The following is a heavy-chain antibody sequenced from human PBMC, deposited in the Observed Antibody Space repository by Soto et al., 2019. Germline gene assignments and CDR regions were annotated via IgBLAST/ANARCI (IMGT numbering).Heavy chain of an antibody. D-gene: IGHD2-2*01. Sequence: ASVKVSCKASGYTFTSYDINWVRQATGQGLEWMGWMNPNSGNTGYAQKFQGRVTMTRNTSISTAYMELSSLRSEDTAVYYCARGRVRWSSTSPRHQMYYYMDVWGKGTTVTVSS. CDR2: MNPNSGNT. CDR1: GYTFTSYD. V-gene: IGHV1-8*01. CDR3: ARGRVRWSSTSPRHQMYYYMDV. J-gene: IGHJ6*03.